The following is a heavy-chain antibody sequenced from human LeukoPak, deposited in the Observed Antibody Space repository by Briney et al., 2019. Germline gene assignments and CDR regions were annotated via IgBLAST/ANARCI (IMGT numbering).Heavy chain of an antibody. V-gene: IGHV4-4*07. J-gene: IGHJ5*02. CDR3: ARWDTDGHGWLDP. D-gene: IGHD2-8*01. CDR2: IYSSGST. Sequence: SETLSLTCTVSGGSMSNYFWSWIRQTAGKGLESVGRIYSSGSTNYNPSLKSRVTMSIDTSKNQFSLKLRSVTAADTAVYYCARWDTDGHGWLDPWGQGILVTVSS. CDR1: GGSMSNYF.